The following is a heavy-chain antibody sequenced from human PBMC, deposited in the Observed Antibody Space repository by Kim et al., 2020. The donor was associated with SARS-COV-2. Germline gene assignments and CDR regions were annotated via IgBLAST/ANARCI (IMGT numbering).Heavy chain of an antibody. CDR3: ATTSGNWRFFDF. D-gene: IGHD3-9*01. V-gene: IGHV4-34*01. CDR1: GGSFSGFY. CDR2: IDPTGNT. J-gene: IGHJ4*02. Sequence: SETLSLTCAVYGGSFSGFYWTWIRQSPGKGLEWIGEIDPTGNTNYNPSLKSRVAISIDTSKKQFSLKLRSVTVADRATYYCATTSGNWRFFDFWGQGTLVNVSS.